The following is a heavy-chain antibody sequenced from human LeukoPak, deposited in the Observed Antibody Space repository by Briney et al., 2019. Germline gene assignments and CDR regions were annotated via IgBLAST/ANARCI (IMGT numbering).Heavy chain of an antibody. D-gene: IGHD6-13*01. CDR2: ISWNSGSI. CDR1: GFTFDDYA. Sequence: GGSLRLSCAASGFTFDDYAMHCVRQAPGKGLEWVSGISWNSGSIGYADSVKGRFTISRDNAKNSLYLQMNSLRAEDTALYYCAKAGIAAAGTLGYWGQGTLVTVSS. V-gene: IGHV3-9*01. CDR3: AKAGIAAAGTLGY. J-gene: IGHJ4*02.